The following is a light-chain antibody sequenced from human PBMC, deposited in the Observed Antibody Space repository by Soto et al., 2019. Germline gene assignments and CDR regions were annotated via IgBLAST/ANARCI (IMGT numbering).Light chain of an antibody. CDR2: DAS. CDR1: QSVSSY. J-gene: IGKJ5*01. Sequence: EIVLTQSPATLSLSPGERATLSCRASQSVSSYSAWYQQKPGQAPRLLIYDASNRATGIPARFSGSGSGTDFTLTISSLEPEDFAVYYCQQRSNWPFITFGQGTRLEIK. CDR3: QQRSNWPFIT. V-gene: IGKV3-11*01.